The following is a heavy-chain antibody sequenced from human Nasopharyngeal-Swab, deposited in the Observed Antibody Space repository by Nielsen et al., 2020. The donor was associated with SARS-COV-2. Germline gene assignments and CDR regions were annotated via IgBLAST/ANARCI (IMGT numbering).Heavy chain of an antibody. D-gene: IGHD2-15*01. V-gene: IGHV3-74*01. J-gene: IGHJ4*02. CDR1: GFAFSSYW. Sequence: GESLKISCAASGFAFSSYWMHWVRQSPGKGLLWVSRIDTDGAIINYADSVKGRFTISRDNAKNTLYLQMSSLRADDTAVYYCARDVGGRDNYWGQGALVTVSS. CDR2: IDTDGAII. CDR3: ARDVGGRDNY.